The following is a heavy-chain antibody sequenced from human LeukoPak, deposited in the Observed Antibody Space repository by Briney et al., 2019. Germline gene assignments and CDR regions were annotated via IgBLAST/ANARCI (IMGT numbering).Heavy chain of an antibody. V-gene: IGHV4-38-2*02. Sequence: PSETLSLTCTVSGYSISSGYYWGWIRQPPGKGLEWIGSIYHSGSTYYNPSLKSRVTISVDTSKNQFSPKLSSVTAADTAVYYCARVTPYYGEQWLVSAFDYWGQGTLVTASS. CDR1: GYSISSGYY. CDR2: IYHSGST. D-gene: IGHD6-19*01. CDR3: ARVTPYYGEQWLVSAFDY. J-gene: IGHJ4*02.